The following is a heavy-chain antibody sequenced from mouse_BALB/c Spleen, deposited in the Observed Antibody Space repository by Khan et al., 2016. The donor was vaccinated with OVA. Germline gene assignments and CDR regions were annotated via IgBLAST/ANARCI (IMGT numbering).Heavy chain of an antibody. CDR1: GYTFINYW. J-gene: IGHJ2*01. CDR2: INPSTGYT. CDR3: SRRGLRWDFDY. V-gene: IGHV1-7*01. D-gene: IGHD1-1*01. Sequence: VQLHQSGAELAKPGASVKMSCKASGYTFINYWILWVKQRPGQGLEWIGYINPSTGYTEYNQNFKDKATLTADKSSSTAYMQLSSLTSEDSAGYYCSRRGLRWDFDYWDQGTTLTVSS.